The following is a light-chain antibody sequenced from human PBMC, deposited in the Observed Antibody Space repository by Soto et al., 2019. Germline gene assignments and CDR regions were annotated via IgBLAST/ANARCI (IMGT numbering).Light chain of an antibody. CDR3: CSYAGSSTP. J-gene: IGLJ2*01. CDR2: EGS. Sequence: QSVLTQPASVSGSPGQSITISCTGTSSDVGSYNLVSWYQQHPGKAPKLMIYEGSKRPSGVSNRFSGSKSGNTASLTISGLQAEDEAGYYCCSYAGSSTPFGGATKVTVL. CDR1: SSDVGSYNL. V-gene: IGLV2-23*01.